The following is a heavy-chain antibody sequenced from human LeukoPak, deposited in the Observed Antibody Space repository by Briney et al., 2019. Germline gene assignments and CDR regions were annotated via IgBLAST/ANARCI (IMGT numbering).Heavy chain of an antibody. J-gene: IGHJ4*02. V-gene: IGHV3-33*03. Sequence: GGSLRLSCAASGFTFSHFGFHWVRQAPGKGLEWVAVIWSDGTNKYYGNSVKGRFTIHRDDSQDRVYLQMNNLRVDDTAIYFCAKDAQRGFDYSNSLEYWGQGSPVTVSS. D-gene: IGHD4-11*01. CDR1: GFTFSHFG. CDR2: IWSDGTNK. CDR3: AKDAQRGFDYSNSLEY.